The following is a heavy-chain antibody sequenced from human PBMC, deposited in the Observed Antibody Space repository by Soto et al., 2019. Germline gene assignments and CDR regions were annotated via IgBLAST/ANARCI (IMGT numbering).Heavy chain of an antibody. Sequence: QITLKESVPTLVEPTQTLTLTCTFSGVSLSTSGVGVGWIRQPPGKALECLAFVYWDDDKRYSPSLRSRVTIPKDTSKNQVVLIMTNRDPVDTVTYYCVHRPAYYGGSPFDSWGQGTRVTVSS. CDR2: VYWDDDK. V-gene: IGHV2-5*02. CDR1: GVSLSTSGVG. CDR3: VHRPAYYGGSPFDS. D-gene: IGHD4-17*01. J-gene: IGHJ4*02.